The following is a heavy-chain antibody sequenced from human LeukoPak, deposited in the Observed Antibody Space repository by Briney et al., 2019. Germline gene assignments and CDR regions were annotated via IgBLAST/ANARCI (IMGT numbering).Heavy chain of an antibody. CDR2: ISGSGATT. J-gene: IGHJ4*02. D-gene: IGHD1-1*01. V-gene: IGHV3-23*01. CDR1: GFTFHNYV. CDR3: AKVDNWKYGHHDY. Sequence: GGSLRLSCAASGFTFHNYVMSWVRQAPGKGLEWVSLISGSGATTYNADSVKGRFTISRDNSKYTLSLQMNSLRAEDTAVYYCAKVDNWKYGHHDYWGQGTLVTVSS.